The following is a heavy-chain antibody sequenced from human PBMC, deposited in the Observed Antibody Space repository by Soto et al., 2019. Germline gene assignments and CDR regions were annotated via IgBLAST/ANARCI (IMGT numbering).Heavy chain of an antibody. CDR1: GLTFSSYW. Sequence: PGGSLRLSCAASGLTFSSYWMHWVRQAPGKGLVWVSRINTDGSSTTYADSVKGRFTISRDNTKNTLYLQMNSLRVEDTAVYYCARASGSNIHFEYWGQGTLVTVSS. CDR3: ARASGSNIHFEY. J-gene: IGHJ4*02. V-gene: IGHV3-74*01. D-gene: IGHD1-26*01. CDR2: INTDGSST.